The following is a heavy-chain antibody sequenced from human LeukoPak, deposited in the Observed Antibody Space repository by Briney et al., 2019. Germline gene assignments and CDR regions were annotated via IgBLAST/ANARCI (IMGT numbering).Heavy chain of an antibody. D-gene: IGHD3-22*01. CDR1: GFPFSGYW. CDR3: ARVPSIRDFYDSSGYHSYCFDY. Sequence: GGSLRLSCAASGFPFSGYWMHWVRQAPGKGLVWVSRIKSDGSSASYADSVKGRFTISRDNAKNTLYLQMNSLRAEDTAVYYCARVPSIRDFYDSSGYHSYCFDYWGQGSLVTVSS. J-gene: IGHJ4*02. CDR2: IKSDGSSA. V-gene: IGHV3-74*01.